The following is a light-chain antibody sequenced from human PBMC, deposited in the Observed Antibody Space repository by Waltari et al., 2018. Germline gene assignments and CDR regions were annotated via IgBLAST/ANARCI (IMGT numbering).Light chain of an antibody. Sequence: DIVMTQSPDSLAVSLGERATINCKSSQSVLHSSNNKNYLAWYQQKPGQPPNLLIYWASHRESGVPNRFSGSGSGTDFTLTISSLQAEDVAVYYCQQYFSAPWTFGQGTKVEIK. CDR2: WAS. CDR1: QSVLHSSNNKNY. J-gene: IGKJ1*01. CDR3: QQYFSAPWT. V-gene: IGKV4-1*01.